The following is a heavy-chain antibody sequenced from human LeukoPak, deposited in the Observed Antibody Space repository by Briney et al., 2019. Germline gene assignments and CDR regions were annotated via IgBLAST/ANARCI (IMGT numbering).Heavy chain of an antibody. Sequence: PSETLSLTCTVSGGSISSYYWSWIRQPPGKGLEWIGYIYYSGSTNYNPSLKSRVTISVDTSKNQFSLKLSSVTAADTAVYYCARVIPSSGICDYWGQGTLVTVSS. CDR1: GGSISSYY. CDR2: IYYSGST. V-gene: IGHV4-59*01. CDR3: ARVIPSSGICDY. D-gene: IGHD3-22*01. J-gene: IGHJ4*02.